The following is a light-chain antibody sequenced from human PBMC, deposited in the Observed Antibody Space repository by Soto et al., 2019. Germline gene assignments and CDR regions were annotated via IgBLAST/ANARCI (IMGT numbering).Light chain of an antibody. Sequence: EIVLTQSPATLSLSPGERATLSCRASQSVSSYLACYQQKPGQAPRLLIYDASNRATGIPARFSGSGSGTDFTLTISSLEPEDFAVYYCQQRSNWPPLTFGGGTKVXI. CDR3: QQRSNWPPLT. V-gene: IGKV3-11*01. CDR1: QSVSSY. CDR2: DAS. J-gene: IGKJ4*01.